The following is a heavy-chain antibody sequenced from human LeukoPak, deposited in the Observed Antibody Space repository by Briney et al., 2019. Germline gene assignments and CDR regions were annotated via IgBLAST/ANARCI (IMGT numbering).Heavy chain of an antibody. CDR2: IYHSGST. D-gene: IGHD2-2*01. CDR1: GYSISSGYY. J-gene: IGHJ4*02. Sequence: SETLSLTCAVSGYSISSGYYWGWIRQPPGKGLEWIGSIYHSGSTYYNPSLKSRVTISVDTSKNQFSLKLSSVTAADTAVYYCATLGYCSSTGCYQGYWGQGTLVTVSS. CDR3: ATLGYCSSTGCYQGY. V-gene: IGHV4-38-2*01.